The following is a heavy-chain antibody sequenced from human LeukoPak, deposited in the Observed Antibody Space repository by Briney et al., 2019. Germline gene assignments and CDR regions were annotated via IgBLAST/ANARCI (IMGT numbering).Heavy chain of an antibody. CDR1: GYTFTSYG. D-gene: IGHD4-17*01. V-gene: IGHV1-18*01. CDR2: ISAYNGNT. J-gene: IGHJ4*02. CDR3: ASDQGLRSPDYFDY. Sequence: ASVKVSCKASGYTFTSYGISWVRQAPGQGLEWMGWISAYNGNTNYAQKLQDRVTMTTDTSTSTAYMELRSLRSDDTAVYYCASDQGLRSPDYFDYWGQGTLVTVSS.